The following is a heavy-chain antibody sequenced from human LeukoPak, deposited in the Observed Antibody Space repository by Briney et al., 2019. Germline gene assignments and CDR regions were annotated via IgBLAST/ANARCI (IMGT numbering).Heavy chain of an antibody. J-gene: IGHJ4*02. Sequence: ASVKVSCKSSVYTFTGYYMHWVRQASGQGLEWMGWIKPNSGGTNYAQKFQGRVTMTRDTSISTAYMELSRLRSDDTAVYYCAKEASSSWSSLFDYWGQGTLVTVSS. CDR3: AKEASSSWSSLFDY. V-gene: IGHV1-2*02. CDR1: VYTFTGYY. D-gene: IGHD6-13*01. CDR2: IKPNSGGT.